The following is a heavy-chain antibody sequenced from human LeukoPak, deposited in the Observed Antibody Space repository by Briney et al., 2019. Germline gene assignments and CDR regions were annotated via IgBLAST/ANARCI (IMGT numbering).Heavy chain of an antibody. Sequence: GGSLRLSCAASGFTFSGYSMNWVRQAPGKGLEWVSSISSSSSYIYYADSVKGRFTISRDNAKNSLYLQMNSLRAEDTAVYYCARGLLGDAFDIWGQGTMVTVSS. CDR1: GFTFSGYS. J-gene: IGHJ3*02. V-gene: IGHV3-21*01. CDR2: ISSSSSYI. D-gene: IGHD2-21*01. CDR3: ARGLLGDAFDI.